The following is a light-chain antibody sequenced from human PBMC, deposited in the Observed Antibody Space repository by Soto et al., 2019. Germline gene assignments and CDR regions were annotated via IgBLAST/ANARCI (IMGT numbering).Light chain of an antibody. V-gene: IGLV1-40*01. Sequence: QSVLTQPPSVSGAPGQRVTISCTGSSSNVGAGYDVHWYQQLPGTAPKLLMYENTNRPIGVPDRFSGSKSGTSASLAITGLQAEDEADYYCQSYDNSLNIYVFGPGTKFTVL. CDR3: QSYDNSLNIYV. CDR1: SSNVGAGYD. J-gene: IGLJ1*01. CDR2: ENT.